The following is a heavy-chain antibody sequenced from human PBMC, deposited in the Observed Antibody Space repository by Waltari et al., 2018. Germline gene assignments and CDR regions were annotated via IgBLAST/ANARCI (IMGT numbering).Heavy chain of an antibody. CDR1: GYTFTSYA. CDR3: ARDRTIFPPTHAFDI. Sequence: QVQLVQSGAEVKKPGASVKVSCKASGYTFTSYAMHWVRQAPGQRLEWMGWINAGNGNTKYSQKFQGRVTITRYTSASTAYMELSSLRSEDTAVYYCARDRTIFPPTHAFDIWGQGTMVTVSS. CDR2: INAGNGNT. D-gene: IGHD3-3*01. V-gene: IGHV1-3*01. J-gene: IGHJ3*02.